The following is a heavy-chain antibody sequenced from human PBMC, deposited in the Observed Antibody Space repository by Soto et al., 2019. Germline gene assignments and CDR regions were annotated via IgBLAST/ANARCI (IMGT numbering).Heavy chain of an antibody. CDR3: ASGYSYGYNF. CDR2: VILMFGTA. V-gene: IGHV1-69*01. J-gene: IGHJ4*02. D-gene: IGHD5-18*01. CDR1: GGTFSSYA. Sequence: QVQLVQSGAEVKKPGSSVKVSCKASGGTFSSYAISWVRQAPGQGLEWMGGVILMFGTANYAQKFQDRVTITADASTNTAYMXXXXXXXEDTAVYYCASGYSYGYNFWGQGSLLTVSS.